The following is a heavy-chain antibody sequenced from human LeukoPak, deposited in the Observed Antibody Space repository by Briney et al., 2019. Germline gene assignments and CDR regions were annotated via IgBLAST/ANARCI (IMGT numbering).Heavy chain of an antibody. CDR3: AKEGPEGRYYFDS. CDR1: GGSISSYY. CDR2: IYYSGST. D-gene: IGHD1-14*01. Sequence: SETLSLTCTVSGGSISSYYWSWIRQPPGKGLEWIGYIYYSGSTSYNPSLKSRVTISVDTSKNQFSLRLTSVTAADTAVYYCAKEGPEGRYYFDSWGQGTLVTVSS. J-gene: IGHJ4*02. V-gene: IGHV4-59*01.